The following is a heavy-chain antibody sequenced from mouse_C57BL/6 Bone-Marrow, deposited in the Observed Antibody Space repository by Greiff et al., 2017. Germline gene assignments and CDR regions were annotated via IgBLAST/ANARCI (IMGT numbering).Heavy chain of an antibody. CDR2: IFPGDGDT. CDR1: GYAFSSYW. D-gene: IGHD1-1*01. Sequence: QVQLKESGAELVKPGASVKISCKASGYAFSSYWMNWVKQRPGKGLEWIGQIFPGDGDTNYNGKFKGKATLTADKSPSTAYMQLSSLTSEDSAVYFCASGLLRYPYWYFDVWGTGTTVTVSS. CDR3: ASGLLRYPYWYFDV. V-gene: IGHV1-80*01. J-gene: IGHJ1*03.